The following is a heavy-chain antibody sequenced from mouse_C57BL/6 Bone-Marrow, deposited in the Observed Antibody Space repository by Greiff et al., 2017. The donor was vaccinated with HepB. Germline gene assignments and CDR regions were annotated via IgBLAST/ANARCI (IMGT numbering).Heavy chain of an antibody. CDR1: GYTFTDYE. D-gene: IGHD3-3*01. V-gene: IGHV1-15*01. J-gene: IGHJ2*01. Sequence: VKLVESGAELVRPGASVTLSCKASGYTFTDYEMHWVKQTPVHGLEWIGAIDPETGGTAYNQKFKGKAILTADKSSSTAYMELRSLTSEDSAVYYCTREGWRDFDYWGQGTTLTVSS. CDR3: TREGWRDFDY. CDR2: IDPETGGT.